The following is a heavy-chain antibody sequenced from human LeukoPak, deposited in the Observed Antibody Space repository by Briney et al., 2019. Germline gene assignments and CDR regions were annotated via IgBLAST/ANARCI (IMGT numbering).Heavy chain of an antibody. CDR2: ISTSGSRI. D-gene: IGHD3-10*01. V-gene: IGHV3-48*01. CDR1: RFTFSTYS. J-gene: IGHJ6*03. CDR3: ARVRGSGLSYYYMDV. Sequence: PGGSLRLSCAASRFTFSTYSMNWVRQTPGRGLEWVSYISTSGSRIDYADSVKGRFTISRDNAKNSLSLQMNGLRAEDTAVYYCARVRGSGLSYYYMDVWGKGTTVTVSS.